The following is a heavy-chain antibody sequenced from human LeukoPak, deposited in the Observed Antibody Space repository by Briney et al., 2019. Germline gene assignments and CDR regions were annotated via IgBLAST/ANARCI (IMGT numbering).Heavy chain of an antibody. Sequence: SPTLSLTCTVSGGSISSGDYYWSWIRQPPGKGLEWIGYIYYSGSTYYNPSLKSRVTISVDTSKNQFSLKLSSVTAADTAVYYCARVVVASFGTDWFDPWGQGTLVTVSS. J-gene: IGHJ5*02. V-gene: IGHV4-30-4*01. CDR1: GGSISSGDYY. CDR3: ARVVVASFGTDWFDP. D-gene: IGHD2-15*01. CDR2: IYYSGST.